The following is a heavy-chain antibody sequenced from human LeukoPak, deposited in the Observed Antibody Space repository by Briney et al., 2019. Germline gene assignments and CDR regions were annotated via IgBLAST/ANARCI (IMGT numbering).Heavy chain of an antibody. CDR3: AKDKRYSSSWYYFDY. V-gene: IGHV3-9*01. D-gene: IGHD6-13*01. CDR1: GFTFDDYA. Sequence: GGSLRLSCAASGFTFDDYAMHWVRQAPGEGLEWVSGISWNSGSIGYADSVKGRFTISRDNAKNSLYLQMNSLRAEDTALYYCAKDKRYSSSWYYFDYWGQGTLVTVSS. CDR2: ISWNSGSI. J-gene: IGHJ4*02.